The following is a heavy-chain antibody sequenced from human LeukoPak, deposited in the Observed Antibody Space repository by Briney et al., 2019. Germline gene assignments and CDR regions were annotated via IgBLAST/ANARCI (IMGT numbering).Heavy chain of an antibody. D-gene: IGHD3-9*01. CDR1: GGSISVYY. CDR2: IYASGTT. J-gene: IGHJ4*02. CDR3: ARRDGRFDWLLRSPRFDY. Sequence: SETLSLTCTVSGGSISVYYWSWIRQSAGKGLELIGRIYASGTTNYNPSLQSRLTMSVDTSKNQFSLKLASMTAADTAVYYCARRDGRFDWLLRSPRFDYWGQGTLVTVSS. V-gene: IGHV4-4*07.